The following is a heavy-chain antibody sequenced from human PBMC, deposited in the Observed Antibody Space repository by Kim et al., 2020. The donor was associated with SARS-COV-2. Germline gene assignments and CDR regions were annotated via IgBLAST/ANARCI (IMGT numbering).Heavy chain of an antibody. D-gene: IGHD5-12*01. CDR2: IYYSGST. J-gene: IGHJ4*02. Sequence: SETLSLTCTVSGGSISSYYWSWIRQPPGKGLEWIGYIYYSGSTNYNPSLKGRVTISVDTSKNQFSLKLSSVTAADTAVYYWARLPRGWLQPYETPHFDYWGQGTLVTVSS. V-gene: IGHV4-59*08. CDR1: GGSISSYY. CDR3: ARLPRGWLQPYETPHFDY.